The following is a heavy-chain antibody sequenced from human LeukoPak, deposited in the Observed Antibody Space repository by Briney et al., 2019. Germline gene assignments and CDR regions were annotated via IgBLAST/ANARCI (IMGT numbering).Heavy chain of an antibody. D-gene: IGHD5-18*01. Sequence: PSETLSLTCTVSGYSISSGYYWGWIRQPPGKGLEWIGSIYHSGSTYYNPSLKSRVTISVDTSKNQFSLKLSSVTAADTAVYYCARPDVYSSYFDYWGQGTLVTVSS. J-gene: IGHJ4*02. CDR2: IYHSGST. V-gene: IGHV4-38-2*02. CDR1: GYSISSGYY. CDR3: ARPDVYSSYFDY.